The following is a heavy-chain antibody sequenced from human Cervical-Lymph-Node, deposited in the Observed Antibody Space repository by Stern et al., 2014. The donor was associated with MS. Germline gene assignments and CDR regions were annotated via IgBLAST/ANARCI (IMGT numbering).Heavy chain of an antibody. CDR3: VRDWSSNAYKSEDY. V-gene: IGHV3-33*01. Sequence: VPLVESGGGVVQPGRSLRLSCIASGFTFSNYGMHWVRQAPGKGLGGVATNWHDGSKTYYADSVRGRFTISRDNSKNTLSLQMNSLRVDDTAVYYCVRDWSSNAYKSEDYWGQGTLVTVSS. J-gene: IGHJ4*02. D-gene: IGHD4-11*01. CDR1: GFTFSNYG. CDR2: NWHDGSKT.